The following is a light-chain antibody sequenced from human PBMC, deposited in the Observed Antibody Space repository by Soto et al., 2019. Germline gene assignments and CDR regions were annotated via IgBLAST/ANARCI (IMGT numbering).Light chain of an antibody. CDR3: QKYNNWVRGYT. CDR1: QSVSIN. CDR2: GAS. J-gene: IGKJ2*01. Sequence: EIVMTQSPASLSVPPGERDTLSCRASQSVSINLAWYKQKPGQAPRLLIYGASTRATGIPVRFSGSGSGTEITLTISSLQYEDWAVYYWQKYNNWVRGYTFGQGTKLEIK. V-gene: IGKV3-15*01.